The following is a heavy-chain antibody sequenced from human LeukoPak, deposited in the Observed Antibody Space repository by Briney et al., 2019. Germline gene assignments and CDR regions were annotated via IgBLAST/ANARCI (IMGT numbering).Heavy chain of an antibody. J-gene: IGHJ4*02. V-gene: IGHV6-1*01. CDR3: ARHLVGTLDY. D-gene: IGHD4-23*01. CDR1: GDSVSSSSAV. CDR2: TYYRSKWYN. Sequence: SQTLSLTCAISGDSVSSSSAVWNWIRQSPSRGLEWLGGTYYRSKWYNEYAVSVKSRITVNPDTSKNQFSLQLDSVTPEDTAVYYCARHLVGTLDYWGQGTLVTVSS.